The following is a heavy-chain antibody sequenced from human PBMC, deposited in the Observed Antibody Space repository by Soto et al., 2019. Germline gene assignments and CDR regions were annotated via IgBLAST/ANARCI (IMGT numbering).Heavy chain of an antibody. D-gene: IGHD2-15*01. V-gene: IGHV5-10-1*01. J-gene: IGHJ4*02. CDR1: GYSFTSYW. CDR3: ARSNRYCSRGSCYSY. Sequence: PGESLKISCKGSGYSFTSYWISWVRQMPGKGLEWMGRIDPSDSYTNYSPSFQGHVTISADKSISTAYLQWSGLKASDTAMYYCARSNRYCSRGSCYSYWGQGTLVTVSS. CDR2: IDPSDSYT.